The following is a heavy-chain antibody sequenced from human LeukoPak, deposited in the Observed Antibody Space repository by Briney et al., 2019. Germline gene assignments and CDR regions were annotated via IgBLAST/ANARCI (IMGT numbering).Heavy chain of an antibody. Sequence: PGGSLRLSCAASGFTFSNYWIHWVRQAPGKGLEWVSAISGSGGSTYYADSVKGRFTISRDSSKNTLYLQVNSLRAEDTAVYYCVRDLGGRSGHWGQGTLVTVSS. V-gene: IGHV3-23*01. J-gene: IGHJ4*02. CDR2: ISGSGGST. D-gene: IGHD1-26*01. CDR1: GFTFSNYW. CDR3: VRDLGGRSGH.